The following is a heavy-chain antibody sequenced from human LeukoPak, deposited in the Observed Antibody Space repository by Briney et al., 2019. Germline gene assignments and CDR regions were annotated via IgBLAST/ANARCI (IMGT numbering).Heavy chain of an antibody. J-gene: IGHJ3*02. CDR3: ASLDAFDI. Sequence: PGGSLRLSCAASEFSVGSNYMTWVRQAPGKGLEWVSLIYSGGSTYYADSVKGRFTISRDNSKNTLYLQMNSLRAEDTAVYYCASLDAFDIWGQGTMVTVSS. V-gene: IGHV3-53*01. CDR2: IYSGGST. CDR1: EFSVGSNY.